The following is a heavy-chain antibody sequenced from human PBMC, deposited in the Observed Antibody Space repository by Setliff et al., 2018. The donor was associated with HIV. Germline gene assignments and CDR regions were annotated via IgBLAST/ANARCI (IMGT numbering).Heavy chain of an antibody. Sequence: ASVKVSCKASGYTFTACYMHWVRQAPGQGLEWMGRIIPSSGGTNYAQKFQGRVTMTRDTSISTAYMELSRLRSEDTAVYYCAGKVYCTNGVCLDAFDIWGQGTMVTVSS. CDR2: IIPSSGGT. CDR3: AGKVYCTNGVCLDAFDI. D-gene: IGHD2-8*01. J-gene: IGHJ3*02. CDR1: GYTFTACY. V-gene: IGHV1-2*06.